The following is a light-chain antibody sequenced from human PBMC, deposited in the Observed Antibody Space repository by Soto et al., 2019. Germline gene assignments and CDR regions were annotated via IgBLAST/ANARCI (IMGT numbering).Light chain of an antibody. J-gene: IGKJ4*01. Sequence: DIQLTQSPSFLSASLGDRVTITCRASQGISSYLAWYQQKPGKAPKLLIYAASTLQSGVPSRFSGSGSGTELTLTISSLQPEDFATYYCQQLNSYPLPFGGGTKVDI. CDR1: QGISSY. CDR3: QQLNSYPLP. CDR2: AAS. V-gene: IGKV1-9*01.